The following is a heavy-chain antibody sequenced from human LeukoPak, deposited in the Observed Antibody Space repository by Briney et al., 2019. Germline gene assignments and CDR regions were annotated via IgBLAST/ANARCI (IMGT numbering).Heavy chain of an antibody. D-gene: IGHD3-22*01. CDR3: AKDGTYYYDSSGYWGYFDY. CDR1: GFTFSSYW. J-gene: IGHJ4*02. Sequence: PGGSLRLSCAASGFTFSSYWMSWVRQAPGKGLEWVSSITSSSSYIYYADSVKGRFTISRDNAKNSLYLQMNSLRAEDTALYYCAKDGTYYYDSSGYWGYFDYWGQGTLVTVSS. CDR2: ITSSSSYI. V-gene: IGHV3-21*04.